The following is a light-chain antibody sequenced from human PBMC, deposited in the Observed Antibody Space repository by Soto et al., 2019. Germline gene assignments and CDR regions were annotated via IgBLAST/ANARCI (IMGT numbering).Light chain of an antibody. CDR3: QQRSNWPWT. CDR2: DAS. Sequence: EIVLTHSLATLSFFTTERASLXCTASQSVSSYLAWYQQKPGQAPRLLIYDASNRATGIPARFSGSGSGTDFTLTISSLEPEDFAVYYCQQRSNWPWTFGQGTMV. J-gene: IGKJ1*01. V-gene: IGKV3-11*01. CDR1: QSVSSY.